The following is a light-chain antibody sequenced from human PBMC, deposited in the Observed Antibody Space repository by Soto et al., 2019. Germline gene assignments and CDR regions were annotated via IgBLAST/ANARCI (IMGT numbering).Light chain of an antibody. J-gene: IGKJ5*01. V-gene: IGKV3D-15*01. CDR1: QFVSSN. Sequence: IDMTQSPVTLSLSPGERATLSFMASQFVSSNLAWYQQKPGQAPRLLIYGASTRATGIPARFSGSGSGTEFTLTISNLQSEDFAVYFCQQYHNWPPITFGQGTRLEI. CDR3: QQYHNWPPIT. CDR2: GAS.